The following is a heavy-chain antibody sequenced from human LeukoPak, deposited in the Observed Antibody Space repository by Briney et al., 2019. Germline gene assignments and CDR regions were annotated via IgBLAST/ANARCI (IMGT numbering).Heavy chain of an antibody. CDR3: ARDTHTDYINPVVVVAATVTVPDY. J-gene: IGHJ4*02. CDR1: GYTFTSYG. V-gene: IGHV1-18*01. Sequence: ASVKVSCKASGYTFTSYGISWVRQAPGQGLEWMGWISAYNGNTNYAQKLQGRVTMTTDTSTSTAYMELRSLRSDDTAVYYCARDTHTDYINPVVVVAATVTVPDYWGQGTLVTVSS. D-gene: IGHD2-15*01. CDR2: ISAYNGNT.